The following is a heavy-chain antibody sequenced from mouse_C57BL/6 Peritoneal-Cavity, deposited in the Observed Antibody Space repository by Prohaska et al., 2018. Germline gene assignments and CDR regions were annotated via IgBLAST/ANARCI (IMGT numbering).Heavy chain of an antibody. J-gene: IGHJ4*01. D-gene: IGHD1-1*01. CDR3: ARYYGSSYCYAMDY. V-gene: IGHV9-3*01. CDR1: GYTFTTYG. Sequence: NASGYTFTTYGMSWVKQAPGKGLKWMGWINTYSGVPTYADYFKGRFAFSLETSASTAYLQINNLKNEDTATYFCARYYGSSYCYAMDYWGQGTSVSVS. CDR2: INTYSGVP.